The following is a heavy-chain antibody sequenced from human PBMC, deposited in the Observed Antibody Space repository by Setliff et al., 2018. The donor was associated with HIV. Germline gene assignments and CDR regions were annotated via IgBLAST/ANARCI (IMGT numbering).Heavy chain of an antibody. V-gene: IGHV1-69*13. CDR2: TIPLFNTS. CDR1: GGNIYTYG. Sequence: GASVKVSCKASGGNIYTYGISWVRQAPGQVLEWMGGTIPLFNTSNYAQKLQGRVTITADESTNTAYMELRSLESEDSAVYYCARDRFCSRRSCNEANWFDPWGPGTLGTVS. J-gene: IGHJ5*02. D-gene: IGHD2-15*01. CDR3: ARDRFCSRRSCNEANWFDP.